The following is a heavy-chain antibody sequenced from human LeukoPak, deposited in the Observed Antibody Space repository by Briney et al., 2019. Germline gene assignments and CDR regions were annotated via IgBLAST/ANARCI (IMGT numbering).Heavy chain of an antibody. Sequence: SETLSLTCTVSGGSISSGGYYWSWIRQPPGKGLEWIGYIYHSGSTYYNPSLKSRVTISVDRSKNQFSLKLSSVTAADTAVYYCARGDNSGYEGYAFDIWGQGTMVTVSS. CDR2: IYHSGST. V-gene: IGHV4-30-2*01. CDR3: ARGDNSGYEGYAFDI. J-gene: IGHJ3*02. D-gene: IGHD5-12*01. CDR1: GGSISSGGYY.